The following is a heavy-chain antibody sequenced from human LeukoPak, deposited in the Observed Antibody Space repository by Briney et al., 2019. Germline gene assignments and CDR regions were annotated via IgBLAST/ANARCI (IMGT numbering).Heavy chain of an antibody. J-gene: IGHJ4*02. CDR2: ISAGGETT. V-gene: IGHV3-23*01. CDR3: AKGNSASYYDALDY. D-gene: IGHD2-2*01. CDR1: GFTFSSYS. Sequence: TGGSLRLSCAASGFTFSSYSMNWVRQAPGKGLEWVSLISAGGETTFYADSVKGRFTVSRDNSKNILSLQMNSLRAEDMALYYCAKGNSASYYDALDYWGQGTLVTVSS.